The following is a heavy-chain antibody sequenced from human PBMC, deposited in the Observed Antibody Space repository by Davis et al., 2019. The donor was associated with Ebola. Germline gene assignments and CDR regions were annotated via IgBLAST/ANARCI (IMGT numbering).Heavy chain of an antibody. V-gene: IGHV5-51*01. CDR2: IYPGDSDT. Sequence: GASLKISCTGSGYSFTSYWIGWVRQMPGKGLEWMGIIYPGDSDTRYSPSFQGQVTISADKSISTAYLQWSSLKASDTAMYYCARSDYDILTGYNDYWGRGTLVTVSS. D-gene: IGHD3-9*01. CDR3: ARSDYDILTGYNDY. CDR1: GYSFTSYW. J-gene: IGHJ4*02.